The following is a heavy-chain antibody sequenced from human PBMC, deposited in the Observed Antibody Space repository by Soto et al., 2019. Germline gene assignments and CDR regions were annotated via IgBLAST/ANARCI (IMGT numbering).Heavy chain of an antibody. CDR1: GFTFSHYV. V-gene: IGHV3-23*01. CDR2: ISTSGGYT. CDR3: TRHALQYCGGDCYLLPFFDL. D-gene: IGHD2-21*02. J-gene: IGHJ2*01. Sequence: GGSVRLSCAASGFTFSHYVMTWVRQAPGKGLEWVSAISTSGGYTNYADSVKGRFTISRDNSKNTLYLQMNSLKTEDTAVYYCTRHALQYCGGDCYLLPFFDLWGRGSLVTVSS.